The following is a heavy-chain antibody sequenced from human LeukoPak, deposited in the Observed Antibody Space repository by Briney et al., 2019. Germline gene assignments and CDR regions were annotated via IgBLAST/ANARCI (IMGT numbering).Heavy chain of an antibody. CDR2: IYPGDSDT. Sequence: GESLKISCQGSGYRFPTSWIAWLRQMPGQDLEWMGTIYPGDSDTRYSPSFEGQVTISAVQSINTAYLQWTSLKASDIAIYYCARLMYNTNLEAFGIWGQGTLVTVSS. J-gene: IGHJ3*02. CDR3: ARLMYNTNLEAFGI. D-gene: IGHD1-1*01. CDR1: GYRFPTSW. V-gene: IGHV5-51*01.